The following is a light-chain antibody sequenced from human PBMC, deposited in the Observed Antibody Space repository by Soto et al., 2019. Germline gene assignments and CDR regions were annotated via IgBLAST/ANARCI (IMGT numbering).Light chain of an antibody. CDR1: QSIGTY. Sequence: AIRMTQSPSSFSASTGDRVTITCRASQSIGTYLAWYQQIPGRAPKLLIFAASTLQRGVPSRLRGSGSGTDFTLTISCLQSEDFATYYCQQYYIYPPTFGGGTKVEIK. V-gene: IGKV1-8*01. CDR3: QQYYIYPPT. CDR2: AAS. J-gene: IGKJ4*01.